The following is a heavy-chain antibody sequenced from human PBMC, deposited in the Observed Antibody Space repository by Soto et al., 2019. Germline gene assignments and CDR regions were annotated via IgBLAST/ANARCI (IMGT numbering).Heavy chain of an antibody. CDR1: GFTFSSYG. CDR2: ISYDGSNK. J-gene: IGHJ6*03. V-gene: IGHV3-30*18. Sequence: QVQLVESGGGVVQPGRSLRLSCAASGFTFSSYGMHWVRQAPGKGLEWVAVISYDGSNKYYADSVKGRFTISRDNSKNTMYLHMNSLRAEDTAVYYCAKDLNDAVAGRYYYYYYYYMDVWGKGTTVTVSS. CDR3: AKDLNDAVAGRYYYYYYYYMDV. D-gene: IGHD6-19*01.